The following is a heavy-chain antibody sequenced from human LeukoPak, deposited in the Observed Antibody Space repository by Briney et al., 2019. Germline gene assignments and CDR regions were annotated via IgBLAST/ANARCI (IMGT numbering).Heavy chain of an antibody. CDR1: GFTFINYA. CDR2: SSGSGAST. Sequence: GSLRLSCVGSGFTFINYAMTWVRQSPGRGLEYVSSSSGSGASTHYADSVKGRFTISRDNSRNTLYLEMSSLRAEDSALYYCAKDRAPYGSGGGGDYFDVWGRGTLVTVSS. J-gene: IGHJ2*01. V-gene: IGHV3-23*01. CDR3: AKDRAPYGSGGGGDYFDV. D-gene: IGHD3-10*01.